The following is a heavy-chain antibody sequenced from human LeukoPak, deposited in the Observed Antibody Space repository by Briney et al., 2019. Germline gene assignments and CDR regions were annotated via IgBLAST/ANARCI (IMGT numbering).Heavy chain of an antibody. D-gene: IGHD6-6*01. Sequence: SETLSLTCAVYGGSFSGYYWSWIRQPPGKGLEWIGEINHSGSTNYNPSLKSRVTISVDTSKNQFSLKLSSVTAADTALYYCAKDPGPGAYSSSDYYYYGMDVWGQGTTVTVSS. CDR3: AKDPGPGAYSSSDYYYYGMDV. J-gene: IGHJ6*02. V-gene: IGHV4-34*01. CDR2: INHSGST. CDR1: GGSFSGYY.